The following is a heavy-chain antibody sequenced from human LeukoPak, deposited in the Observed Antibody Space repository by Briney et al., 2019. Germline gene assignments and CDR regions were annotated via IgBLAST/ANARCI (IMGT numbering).Heavy chain of an antibody. CDR2: ISSSGSTI. CDR3: ASSYPYVDTAMVTGYFVDY. Sequence: GGSLRLSCAASGFTFSDYYMSWIRQAPGQGLEWVSYISSSGSTIYYADSVKGRFTISRDNAKNSLYLQMNSLRAEDTAVYYCASSYPYVDTAMVTGYFVDYWGQGTLVTVSS. CDR1: GFTFSDYY. V-gene: IGHV3-11*01. J-gene: IGHJ4*02. D-gene: IGHD5-18*01.